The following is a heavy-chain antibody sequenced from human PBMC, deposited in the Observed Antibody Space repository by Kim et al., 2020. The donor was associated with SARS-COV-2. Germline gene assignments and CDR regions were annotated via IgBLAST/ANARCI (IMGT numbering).Heavy chain of an antibody. J-gene: IGHJ4*02. CDR1: GFTVSSNY. CDR2: IYSGGST. D-gene: IGHD5-18*01. CDR3: ARRGYSYGYVD. V-gene: IGHV3-53*01. Sequence: GGSLRLSCAASGFTVSSNYMSWVRQAPGKGLEWVSVIYSGGSTYYADSVKGRFTISRDNSKNTLYLQMNSLRVEDTAVYYCARRGYSYGYVDWGQGTRVTVSS.